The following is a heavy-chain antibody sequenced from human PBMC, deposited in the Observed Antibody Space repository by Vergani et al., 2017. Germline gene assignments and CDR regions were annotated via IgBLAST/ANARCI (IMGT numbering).Heavy chain of an antibody. J-gene: IGHJ6*02. CDR2: IDPSDSYT. CDR1: GYSFTSYW. Sequence: EVQLVQSGAEVKKPGESLRISCKGSGYSFTSYWISWVRQMPGKGLEWMGRIDPSDSYTNYSPSFQGHVTISADKSISTAYLQWSSLKASDTAMYYCARERGGVSDFWSGYYSRAYYYGMDVWGQGTTVTVSS. CDR3: ARERGGVSDFWSGYYSRAYYYGMDV. D-gene: IGHD3-3*01. V-gene: IGHV5-10-1*03.